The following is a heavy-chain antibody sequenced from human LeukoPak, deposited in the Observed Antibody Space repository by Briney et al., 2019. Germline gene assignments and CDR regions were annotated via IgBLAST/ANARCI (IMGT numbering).Heavy chain of an antibody. V-gene: IGHV4-39*07. CDR2: MYYSGST. CDR3: ARGRLLWFGESYYYYYYMDV. CDR1: GGSISSNEYY. D-gene: IGHD3-10*01. J-gene: IGHJ6*03. Sequence: SETLSLTCNVSGGSISSNEYYWGWIRQPPGKGLEWIANMYYSGSTSYNPSLKSRVTISVDTSKNQFSLKLSSVTAADTAVYYCARGRLLWFGESYYYYYYMDVWGKGTTVTVSS.